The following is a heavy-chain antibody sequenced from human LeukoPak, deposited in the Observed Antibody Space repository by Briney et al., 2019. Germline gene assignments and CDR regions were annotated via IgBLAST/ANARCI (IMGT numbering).Heavy chain of an antibody. CDR3: ASLDGETFAH. CDR2: MYISGCT. Sequence: SETLSLTCTVSGDSIRGFYWSWVRQPAGQGLEYIGHMYISGCTTYNPSLKSRVTMSVDLAKNEVSLKLTSVTAADTAIYFCASLDGETFAHWGRGTLVLVSS. J-gene: IGHJ4*02. D-gene: IGHD3-3*01. CDR1: GDSIRGFY. V-gene: IGHV4-4*07.